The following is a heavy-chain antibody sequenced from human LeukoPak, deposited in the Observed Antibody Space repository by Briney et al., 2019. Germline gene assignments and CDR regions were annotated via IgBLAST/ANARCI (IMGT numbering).Heavy chain of an antibody. CDR2: TSSSDAGT. J-gene: IGHJ4*02. Sequence: GGSLRLSCAASGFTLSTYAMSWVRQTPGKGLEWVAATSSSDAGTYHADSVRGRFTIYRDNSKNTVYLQMNSLGAEDTAVYYCVQDWAWGAFGYWGQGTLVTVSS. D-gene: IGHD7-27*01. CDR1: GFTLSTYA. CDR3: VQDWAWGAFGY. V-gene: IGHV3-23*01.